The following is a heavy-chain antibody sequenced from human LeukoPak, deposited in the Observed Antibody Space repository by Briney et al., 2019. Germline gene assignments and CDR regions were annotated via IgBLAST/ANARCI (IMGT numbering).Heavy chain of an antibody. CDR2: IRRKASGGAI. D-gene: IGHD1-26*01. J-gene: IGHJ4*02. CDR3: SRAQSGSGLGY. CDR1: GFNFANEA. V-gene: IGHV3-49*03. Sequence: GGSLRLSCTTSGFNFANEALSWIRQAPGKGLEWVGFIRRKASGGAIEYAASVKGRFTISRDDSNGIAYPQMNSLKTEDTAVYYCSRAQSGSGLGYWGQGTLVTVSS.